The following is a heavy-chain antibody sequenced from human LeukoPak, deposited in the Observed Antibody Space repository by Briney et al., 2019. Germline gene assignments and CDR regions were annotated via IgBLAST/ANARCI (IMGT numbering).Heavy chain of an antibody. CDR2: INEDASII. Sequence: GGSLRLSCAASGFTFSGYWMHWVRQAPGKGLEWVSRINEDASIITYADSVKGRFIISRDNTKNSLYLQMNSLRAEDTAVYYCVRDLILVWTPGDDFDHWGQGTLVTVSS. CDR3: VRDLILVWTPGDDFDH. CDR1: GFTFSGYW. D-gene: IGHD3-16*01. J-gene: IGHJ4*02. V-gene: IGHV3-74*01.